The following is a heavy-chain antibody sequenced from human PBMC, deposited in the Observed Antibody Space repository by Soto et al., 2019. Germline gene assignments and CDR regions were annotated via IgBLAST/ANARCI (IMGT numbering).Heavy chain of an antibody. Sequence: QVQLQESGPGLVKPSETLSLTCTVSGDSVSSGSYFWSWIRQPPGRGLEWIGYIYYSGSTNYNPSFKSRVTISVDTSKNQFSLKLSSVTAADTAVYYCASYSSGWYDVIYWGQGTLVTVSS. J-gene: IGHJ4*02. V-gene: IGHV4-61*01. CDR3: ASYSSGWYDVIY. CDR2: IYYSGST. D-gene: IGHD6-19*01. CDR1: GDSVSSGSYF.